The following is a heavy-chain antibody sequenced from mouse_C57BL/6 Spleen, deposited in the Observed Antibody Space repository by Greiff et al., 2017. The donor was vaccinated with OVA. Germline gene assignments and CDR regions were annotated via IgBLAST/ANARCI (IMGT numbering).Heavy chain of an antibody. CDR2: IDPEDGET. CDR1: GFNIKDYY. J-gene: IGHJ2*01. CDR3: ASEVDGGSYFDD. V-gene: IGHV14-2*01. Sequence: VQLQQSGAELVKPGASVKLSCTASGFNIKDYYMHWVKQRTEQGLEWIGRIDPEDGETKYAPKFPGKATITADTSSNTAYLHLSSLTSEDADVDYCASEVDGGSYFDDWGKGTTLTVSS. D-gene: IGHD1-1*02.